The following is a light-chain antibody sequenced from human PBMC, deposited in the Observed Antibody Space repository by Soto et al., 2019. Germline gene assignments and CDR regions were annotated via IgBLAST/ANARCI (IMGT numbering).Light chain of an antibody. V-gene: IGLV2-14*03. CDR2: EVS. CDR1: SGDIGAYGL. CDR3: TSFAPGRIYV. Sequence: QSVLTQPAAVSGSPGQSITIFCVGTSGDIGAYGLVSWYQQHPGRAPNIIIYEVSHRFSGLSYPFSGSKSGNTASLNLPRLPAEDEGDYYCTSFAPGRIYVCGSRTKVTDL. J-gene: IGLJ1*01.